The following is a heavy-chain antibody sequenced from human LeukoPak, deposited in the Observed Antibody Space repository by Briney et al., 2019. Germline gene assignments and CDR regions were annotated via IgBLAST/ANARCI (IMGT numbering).Heavy chain of an antibody. D-gene: IGHD6-19*01. CDR2: IYYSGST. J-gene: IGHJ4*02. V-gene: IGHV4-39*07. CDR1: GGSISSSSYY. CDR3: ARDDAVY. Sequence: SSETLSLTCTVSGGSISSSSYYWGWIRQPPGKGLEWIGSIYYSGSTYYDPSLKSRVTISVDTSKNQFSLKLSSVTAADTAVYYCARDDAVYWGQGTLVTVSS.